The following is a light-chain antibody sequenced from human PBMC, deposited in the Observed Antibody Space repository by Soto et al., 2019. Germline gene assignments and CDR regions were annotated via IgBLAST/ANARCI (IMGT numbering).Light chain of an antibody. Sequence: DIQMTQSPSSLSASVGDRVTITCRASQSISRNLNWYQHKPGKAPKLLIYAASSLQNGAPSRFSGGGSGTEFTHSISSLQPEDFGTYYCQQSYTTASITFGQGTRLEIK. CDR2: AAS. CDR3: QQSYTTASIT. J-gene: IGKJ5*01. V-gene: IGKV1-39*01. CDR1: QSISRN.